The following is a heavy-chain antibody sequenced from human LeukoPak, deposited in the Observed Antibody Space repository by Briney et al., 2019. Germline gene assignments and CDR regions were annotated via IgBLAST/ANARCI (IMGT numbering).Heavy chain of an antibody. Sequence: GASVKVSCKASGYTFTSYDINWVRQATGQGLEWMGRMNPNSGNTGYAQKFQGRVTMTRNTSISTAYMELSSLRSEDTAVYYCARVDYGGNSGPWYYMDVWGKGTTVTVSS. CDR2: MNPNSGNT. D-gene: IGHD4-23*01. CDR3: ARVDYGGNSGPWYYMDV. J-gene: IGHJ6*03. CDR1: GYTFTSYD. V-gene: IGHV1-8*01.